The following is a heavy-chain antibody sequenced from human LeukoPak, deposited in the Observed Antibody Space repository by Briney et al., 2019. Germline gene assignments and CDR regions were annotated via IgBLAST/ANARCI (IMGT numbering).Heavy chain of an antibody. CDR3: ARDLGSSARDAFDI. J-gene: IGHJ3*02. CDR1: GYTLTELS. Sequence: ASVKVSCKVSGYTLTELSMHWVRQAPGKGLEWMGGFDPEDGETIYAQKFQGRVTMTEDTSTDTAYMELSSLRSEDTAVYYCARDLGSSARDAFDIWGQGTMVTVSS. CDR2: FDPEDGET. D-gene: IGHD2-2*01. V-gene: IGHV1-24*01.